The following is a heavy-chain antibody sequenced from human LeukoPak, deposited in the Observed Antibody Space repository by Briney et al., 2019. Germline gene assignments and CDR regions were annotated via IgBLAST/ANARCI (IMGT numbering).Heavy chain of an antibody. J-gene: IGHJ4*02. D-gene: IGHD4-11*01. V-gene: IGHV4-30-4*01. CDR1: GGSISSGDYY. Sequence: EPSETLSLTCTVSGGSISSGDYYWSWIRQPPGRGLEWIGYIYYSGSTYYNPSLKSRVAISVDTSKNQFSLKLSSVAAADTAVYYCARGDSNFDYWGQGTLVTVSS. CDR2: IYYSGST. CDR3: ARGDSNFDY.